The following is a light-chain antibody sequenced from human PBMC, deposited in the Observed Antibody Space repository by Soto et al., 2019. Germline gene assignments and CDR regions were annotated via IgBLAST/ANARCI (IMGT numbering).Light chain of an antibody. Sequence: MTKSPSWLCAYIGDRVTITCRASQTISNYLNWYRQKPGKAPELLIYAASSLHSGVPSRFSGSGSGTDFTLTICSLHPEYFATYSCPLSNFFPWTFGHGTKVDIK. CDR2: AAS. CDR1: QTISNY. CDR3: PLSNFFPWT. J-gene: IGKJ1*01. V-gene: IGKV1-39*01.